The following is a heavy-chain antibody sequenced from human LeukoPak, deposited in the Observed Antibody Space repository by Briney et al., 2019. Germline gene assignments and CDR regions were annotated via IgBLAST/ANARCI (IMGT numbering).Heavy chain of an antibody. Sequence: PSGTLSLTCAVSGGSISSSNWWTWVRPPPGKGLEWIGEIYHSGSTNYNPSLKSRVTISVDKSKNHFSLTLTSVTAADTAVYYCAKSGVFRFDPWGQGTLVTVSS. CDR3: AKSGVFRFDP. J-gene: IGHJ5*02. D-gene: IGHD7-27*01. CDR1: GGSISSSNW. V-gene: IGHV4-4*02. CDR2: IYHSGST.